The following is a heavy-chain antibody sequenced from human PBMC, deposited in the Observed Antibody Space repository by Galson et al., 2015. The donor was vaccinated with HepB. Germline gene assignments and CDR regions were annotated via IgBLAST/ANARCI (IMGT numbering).Heavy chain of an antibody. J-gene: IGHJ3*02. D-gene: IGHD3-9*01. CDR2: ISSSSSYT. CDR3: ASGVNYDILTGYYLAGAFDI. CDR1: GFTFSDYY. Sequence: SLRLSCAASGFTFSDYYMSWIRQASGKGLEWVSYISSSSSYTNYADSVKGRFTISRDNAKNSLYLQMNSLRAEDTAVYYCASGVNYDILTGYYLAGAFDIWGQGTMVTVSS. V-gene: IGHV3-11*06.